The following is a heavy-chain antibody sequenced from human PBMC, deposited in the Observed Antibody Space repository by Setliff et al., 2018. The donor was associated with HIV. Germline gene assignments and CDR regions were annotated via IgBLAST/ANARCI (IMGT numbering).Heavy chain of an antibody. J-gene: IGHJ4*02. CDR2: IYHSGST. V-gene: IGHV4-30-2*01. CDR3: VRGPYDYVWGSHRPNYLDY. CDR1: GGSFSSGSYS. Sequence: TSETLSLTCAVSGGSFSSGSYSWSWIRQPPGKGLEWIGYIYHSGSTYSNPSLKSRVTISVDESKNQFSLKLSSVTAADTAVYYCVRGPYDYVWGSHRPNYLDYWGQGTLVTVSS. D-gene: IGHD3-16*02.